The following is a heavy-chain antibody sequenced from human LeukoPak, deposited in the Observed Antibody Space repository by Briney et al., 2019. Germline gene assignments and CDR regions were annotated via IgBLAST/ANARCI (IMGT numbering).Heavy chain of an antibody. V-gene: IGHV4-59*01. CDR2: IYYSGST. D-gene: IGHD5-12*01. CDR1: GDSFSSYY. J-gene: IGHJ4*02. CDR3: ARVSASGYEFDY. Sequence: SETLSLTCTVSGDSFSSYYWSWIRQPPGKALEVIGYIYYSGSTTYNPSLKSRVTISVDTSKSQFSLKLSSVTAAATAVYYCARVSASGYEFDYWGQGTLVTVSS.